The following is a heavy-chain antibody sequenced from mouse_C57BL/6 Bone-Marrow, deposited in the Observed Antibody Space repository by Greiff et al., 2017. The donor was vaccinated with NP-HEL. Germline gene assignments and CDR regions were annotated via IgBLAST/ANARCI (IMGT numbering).Heavy chain of an antibody. CDR3: ASPYYYGSSPTWFAY. CDR2: ISSGSSTI. J-gene: IGHJ3*01. D-gene: IGHD1-1*01. CDR1: GFTFSDYG. V-gene: IGHV5-17*01. Sequence: EVHLVESGGGLVKPGGSLKLSCAASGFTFSDYGMHWVRQAPEKGLEWVAYISSGSSTIYYADTVKGRFTISRDNAKNTLFLQMTSLRSEDTAMYYCASPYYYGSSPTWFAYWGQGTLVTVSA.